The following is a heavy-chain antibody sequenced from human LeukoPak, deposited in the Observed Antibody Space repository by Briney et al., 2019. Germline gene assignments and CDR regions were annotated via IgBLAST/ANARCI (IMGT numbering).Heavy chain of an antibody. J-gene: IGHJ6*02. CDR2: INHSGST. CDR1: GGSFSGYY. Sequence: SETLSLTCAVYGGSFSGYYWSWIRQPPGKGLEWIGEINHSGSTNYNPSLKSRVTISVDTSKNQFSLKLSSVTAADTAVYYCVKVGSYYNYYGMDVWGQGTTVTVSS. V-gene: IGHV4-34*01. D-gene: IGHD1-26*01. CDR3: VKVGSYYNYYGMDV.